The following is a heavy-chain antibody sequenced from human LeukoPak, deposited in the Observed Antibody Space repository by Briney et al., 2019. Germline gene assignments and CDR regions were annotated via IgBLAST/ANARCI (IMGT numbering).Heavy chain of an antibody. CDR3: ARTLLPATRGAFDI. CDR1: GGSTSSGSYY. CDR2: INTSGRT. D-gene: IGHD2-2*01. Sequence: KTSETLSLTCTVSGGSTSSGSYYWGWIRQPAGKGLEWIGRINTSGRTNYNPSLESRVTISVDTSKNQFSLNLSSVTAADTAVYYCARTLLPATRGAFDIWGQGTMVTVSS. J-gene: IGHJ3*02. V-gene: IGHV4-61*02.